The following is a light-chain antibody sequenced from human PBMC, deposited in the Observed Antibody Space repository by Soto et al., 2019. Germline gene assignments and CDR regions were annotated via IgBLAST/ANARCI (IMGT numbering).Light chain of an antibody. CDR1: QSLSSRF. J-gene: IGKJ1*01. Sequence: EIVMTQSPATLSVSPMEIATLSFMASQSLSSRFLAWYQQKHGQAPSLLIYGASSRATGIPDRFSGSGSGTDFTLTISSLEPADFAVYYCQQYGRSPWTFGQGTKVDIK. V-gene: IGKV3-20*01. CDR3: QQYGRSPWT. CDR2: GAS.